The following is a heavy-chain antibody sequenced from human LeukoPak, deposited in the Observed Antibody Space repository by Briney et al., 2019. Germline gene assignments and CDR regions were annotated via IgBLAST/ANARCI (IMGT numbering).Heavy chain of an antibody. CDR3: ARGLQRGYCSGGSCYYWFDP. J-gene: IGHJ5*02. CDR2: MNLNSGNT. Sequence: ASVKVSCKASGYTFTSYDINWVRQATGQGLEWMGWMNLNSGNTGYAQKFQGRVTMTRNTSISTAYMEPSSLRSEDTAVYYCARGLQRGYCSGGSCYYWFDPWGQGTLVTVSS. CDR1: GYTFTSYD. D-gene: IGHD2-15*01. V-gene: IGHV1-8*01.